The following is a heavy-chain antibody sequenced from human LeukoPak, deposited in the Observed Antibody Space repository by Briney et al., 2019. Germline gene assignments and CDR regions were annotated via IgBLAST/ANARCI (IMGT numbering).Heavy chain of an antibody. Sequence: ASVKVSCKASGFTFTNYAVHWVRQAPGQRLEWIGWINVGNGNTEYSQKFQGRVSITRDTSAKTAYMELSSLRSEDTAAYYCASDGWLTTYYFDYWGQGALVTVSS. D-gene: IGHD5-12*01. CDR1: GFTFTNYA. J-gene: IGHJ4*02. CDR2: INVGNGNT. V-gene: IGHV1-3*01. CDR3: ASDGWLTTYYFDY.